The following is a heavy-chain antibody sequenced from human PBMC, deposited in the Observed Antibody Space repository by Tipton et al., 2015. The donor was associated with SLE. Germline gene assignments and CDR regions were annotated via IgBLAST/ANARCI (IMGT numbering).Heavy chain of an antibody. V-gene: IGHV4-59*08. D-gene: IGHD4/OR15-4a*01. CDR1: GGSISSYY. CDR2: IYYNGKT. Sequence: TLSLTCSVSGGSISSYYWSWIRQPPAKGLEWIGFIYYNGKTNYNSSLKSRVTISVDTSKSQFSLKLRSVTAADTAVYYCARGGRGDGANPFDPWGQGTLVTVSS. CDR3: ARGGRGDGANPFDP. J-gene: IGHJ5*02.